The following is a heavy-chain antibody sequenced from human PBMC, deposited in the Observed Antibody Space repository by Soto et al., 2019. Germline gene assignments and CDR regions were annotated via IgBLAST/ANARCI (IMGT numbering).Heavy chain of an antibody. CDR1: GFTFISSF. J-gene: IGHJ4*02. V-gene: IGHV3-7*03. Sequence: VGSLRLSCVASGFTFISSFMGWVRQAPGKGLEWVANINQDGGGTYYVDSVEGRFTISRDNAKDSLYLQMNSLRGEDTAVYYCARYFRGSGRYFFDYWGQGTLVTVSS. CDR3: ARYFRGSGRYFFDY. D-gene: IGHD6-19*01. CDR2: INQDGGGT.